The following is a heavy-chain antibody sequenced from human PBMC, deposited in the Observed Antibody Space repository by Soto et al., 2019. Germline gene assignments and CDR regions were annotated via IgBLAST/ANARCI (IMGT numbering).Heavy chain of an antibody. CDR3: ARDGDSSGWTDAFDI. CDR2: IIPIFGTA. CDR1: GGTFSSYA. D-gene: IGHD6-19*01. Sequence: SVKVSCKASGGTFSSYAISWVRQAPGQGLEWMGGIIPIFGTANYAQKFQGRVTITADESTSTAYMELSSLRSEDTAVYYCARDGDSSGWTDAFDIWGQGTMVTVSS. J-gene: IGHJ3*02. V-gene: IGHV1-69*13.